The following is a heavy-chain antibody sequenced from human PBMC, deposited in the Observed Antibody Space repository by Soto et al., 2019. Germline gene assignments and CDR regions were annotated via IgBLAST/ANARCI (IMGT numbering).Heavy chain of an antibody. Sequence: WGSLRLSCAASGFTFSTYTMSWVRQAPGRGLEWVSSLSRSGTTYYADPVKGRFTISRDNSKNTLYLQMNSLRAEDTAIYYCAREIWGGPLDYWGQGTLVTVSS. CDR3: AREIWGGPLDY. CDR2: LSRSGTT. D-gene: IGHD3-16*01. J-gene: IGHJ4*02. CDR1: GFTFSTYT. V-gene: IGHV3-23*01.